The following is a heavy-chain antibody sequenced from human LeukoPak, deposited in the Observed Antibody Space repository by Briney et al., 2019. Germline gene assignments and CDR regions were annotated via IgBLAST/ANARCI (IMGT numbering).Heavy chain of an antibody. D-gene: IGHD3-3*01. V-gene: IGHV3-30*18. CDR2: ISYDGSKK. Sequence: GGSLRLSCAASGFTFSSYGMHWVRQAPGKGLEWVAVISYDGSKKYYADSVKGRFTISRDNSKNTLYLQMNSLRAEDTAVYYCAKGSLSTIFGVAERWGQGTLVTASS. J-gene: IGHJ4*02. CDR3: AKGSLSTIFGVAER. CDR1: GFTFSSYG.